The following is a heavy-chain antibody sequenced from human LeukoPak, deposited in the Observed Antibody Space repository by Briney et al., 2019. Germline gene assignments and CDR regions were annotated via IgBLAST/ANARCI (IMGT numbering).Heavy chain of an antibody. CDR3: ARGRRAYDYVWGSYRQHSYYFDY. J-gene: IGHJ4*02. Sequence: SETLSLTCAVYGGSFSGYYWSWIRQPPGKGLEWIGEINHSGSTNYNPSLKSRVTISVDTSKNQFSLKLSSVTAADTAVYYCARGRRAYDYVWGSYRQHSYYFDYWGQGTVVTVSS. CDR1: GGSFSGYY. D-gene: IGHD3-16*02. V-gene: IGHV4-34*01. CDR2: INHSGST.